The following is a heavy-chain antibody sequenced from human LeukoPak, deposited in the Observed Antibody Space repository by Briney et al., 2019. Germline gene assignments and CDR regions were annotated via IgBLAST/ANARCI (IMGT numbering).Heavy chain of an antibody. Sequence: SVKVSCKASGGTFSSYAISWVRQAPGQGLEWMGGIIPIFGTANFAQKFQGRVTITADKSTSTAYMELSSLRSDDTAVYYCARSSIIAAAGPYYFDYWGQGTLVTVSS. J-gene: IGHJ4*02. CDR2: IIPIFGTA. CDR3: ARSSIIAAAGPYYFDY. CDR1: GGTFSSYA. V-gene: IGHV1-69*06. D-gene: IGHD6-13*01.